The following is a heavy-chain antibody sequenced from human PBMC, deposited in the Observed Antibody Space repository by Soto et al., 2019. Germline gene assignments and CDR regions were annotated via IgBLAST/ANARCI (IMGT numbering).Heavy chain of an antibody. D-gene: IGHD1-1*01. Sequence: SETLSLTCTVSGGSISGYYWSWIRQPPGKGLEWIAYIYYSGSSNSNPSLKSRVTISVDTSKNQFSLKLSSVTAADTAVYYCETPNKKYTRSLHYWG. CDR3: ETPNKKYTRSLHY. V-gene: IGHV4-59*08. J-gene: IGHJ4*01. CDR1: GGSISGYY. CDR2: IYYSGSS.